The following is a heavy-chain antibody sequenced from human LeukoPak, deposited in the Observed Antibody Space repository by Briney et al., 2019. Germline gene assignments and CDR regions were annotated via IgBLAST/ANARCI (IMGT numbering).Heavy chain of an antibody. V-gene: IGHV3-72*01. Sequence: GGSLRLSCAASGFTFSIYGMHWVRQARGRGVEWVGRVKHKAHGYITDYAASVKGRFTISRDDSKNSLSMQMNSLKTEDTAVYYCVRDAATAFDIWGQGTTVTVSS. CDR3: VRDAATAFDI. CDR1: GFTFSIYG. CDR2: VKHKAHGYIT. J-gene: IGHJ3*02.